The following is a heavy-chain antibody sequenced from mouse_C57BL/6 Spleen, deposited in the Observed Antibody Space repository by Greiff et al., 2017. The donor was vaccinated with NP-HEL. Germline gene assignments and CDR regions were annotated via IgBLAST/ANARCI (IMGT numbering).Heavy chain of an antibody. Sequence: EVQLQESVAELVRPGASVKLSCTASGFNITNTYMHWVKQRPEQGLEWIGRIDPANGNTKYAPKFQGKATITADTSSHTAYLQLSSLTSEDTAIYYCARYDGYRPWFAYWGQGTLVTVSA. V-gene: IGHV14-3*01. D-gene: IGHD2-3*01. J-gene: IGHJ3*01. CDR2: IDPANGNT. CDR3: ARYDGYRPWFAY. CDR1: GFNITNTY.